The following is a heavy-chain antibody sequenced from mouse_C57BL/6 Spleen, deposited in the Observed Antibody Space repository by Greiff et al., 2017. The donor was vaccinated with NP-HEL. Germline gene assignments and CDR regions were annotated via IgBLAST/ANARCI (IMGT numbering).Heavy chain of an antibody. CDR3: ARWDYGSSNWYFDV. J-gene: IGHJ1*03. Sequence: QVQLQQPGAELVRPGSSVKLSCKASGYTFTSYWMDWVKQRPGQGLEWIGNIYPSDSETHYNQKFKDKATLTVDKSSSTAYMQLSSLTSEDSAVYYCARWDYGSSNWYFDVWGTGTTVTVSS. V-gene: IGHV1-61*01. CDR2: IYPSDSET. CDR1: GYTFTSYW. D-gene: IGHD1-1*01.